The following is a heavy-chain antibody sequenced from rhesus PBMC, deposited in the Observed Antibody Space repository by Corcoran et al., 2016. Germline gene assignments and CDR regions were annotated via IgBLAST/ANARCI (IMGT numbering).Heavy chain of an antibody. J-gene: IGHJ4*01. CDR2: IGRSSGST. D-gene: IGHD1-44*01. CDR1: GYSIRSGYG. V-gene: IGHV4-127*01. Sequence: QVQLQESGPGLVKPSETLSLTCAVSGYSIRSGYGWSWIRQPPGKGLEWIGYIGRSSGSTNYNTSLKRRVTISKDTSKNQFSLKLSSVTAADTAVYYCARAGEGAVSMDYWGQGVLVTVSS. CDR3: ARAGEGAVSMDY.